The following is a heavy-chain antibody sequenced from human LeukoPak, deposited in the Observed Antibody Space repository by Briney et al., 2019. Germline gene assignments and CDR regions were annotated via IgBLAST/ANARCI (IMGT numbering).Heavy chain of an antibody. V-gene: IGHV1-2*02. CDR2: INPNSGGT. J-gene: IGHJ4*02. CDR3: ARDESCSSTSCSDY. D-gene: IGHD2-2*01. Sequence: ASVKVSCKASGYTFTCYYMHWVRQAPGQGLEWMGWINPNSGGTNYAQKFQGRVTMTRDTSISTAYMELSRLRSDDTAVYYCARDESCSSTSCSDYWGQGTLVTVSS. CDR1: GYTFTCYY.